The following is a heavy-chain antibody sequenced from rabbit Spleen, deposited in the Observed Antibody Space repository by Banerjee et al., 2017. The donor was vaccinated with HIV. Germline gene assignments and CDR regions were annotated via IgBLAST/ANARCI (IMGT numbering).Heavy chain of an antibody. CDR2: INTNSGNT. CDR3: ARDRDGGGAGDGWDL. J-gene: IGHJ6*01. Sequence: QEQLVESGGGLVQPEGSLTLTCTVSGFSFSGSYWICWVRQAPGKGLEWIACINTNSGNTVYATWAKGRFTISKTSSTTVTLQMTILTAADTATYFCARDRDGGGAGDGWDLWGQGTLVTVS. CDR1: GFSFSGSYW. V-gene: IGHV1S45*01. D-gene: IGHD2-1*01.